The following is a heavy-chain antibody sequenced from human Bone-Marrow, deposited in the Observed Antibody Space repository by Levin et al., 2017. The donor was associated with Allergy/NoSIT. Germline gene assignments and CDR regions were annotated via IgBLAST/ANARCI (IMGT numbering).Heavy chain of an antibody. Sequence: GGSLRLSCAASGFTFDDYGMSWVRQAPGKGLEWVSGINWNGGSTGYADSVKGRFTISRDNAKNSLYLQMNSLRAEDTALYYCARDSPLLRYFDRADYGMDVWGQGTTVTVSS. CDR1: GFTFDDYG. CDR2: INWNGGST. V-gene: IGHV3-20*04. D-gene: IGHD3-9*01. CDR3: ARDSPLLRYFDRADYGMDV. J-gene: IGHJ6*02.